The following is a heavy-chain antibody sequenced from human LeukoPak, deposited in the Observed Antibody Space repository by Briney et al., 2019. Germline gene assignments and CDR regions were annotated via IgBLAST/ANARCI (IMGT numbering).Heavy chain of an antibody. V-gene: IGHV1-69*05. CDR2: IIPIFGTA. CDR1: GGTFSSYA. CDR3: ARRNFDDSSGYYYGHFDY. D-gene: IGHD3-22*01. Sequence: SVKVSCKASGGTFSSYAISWVRQAPGQGLEWMGGIIPIFGTANYAQKFQGRVTITTDESTSTAYMELSSLRSEDTAVYYCARRNFDDSSGYYYGHFDYWGQGTLVTVSS. J-gene: IGHJ4*02.